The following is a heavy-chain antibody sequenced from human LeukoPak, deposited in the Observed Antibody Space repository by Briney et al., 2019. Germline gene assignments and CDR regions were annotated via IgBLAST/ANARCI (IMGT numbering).Heavy chain of an antibody. CDR2: IYHSGST. CDR3: VRDISSSSLDWFDP. Sequence: SETLSLTCTVSGYSISSGYYWGWIRQPPGKGLEWIGSIYHSGSTYSNPSLKSRVTISVDTSKNQFSLKLSSVTAADTAVYYCVRDISSSSLDWFDPWGQGTLVTVSS. D-gene: IGHD6-6*01. CDR1: GYSISSGYY. V-gene: IGHV4-38-2*02. J-gene: IGHJ5*02.